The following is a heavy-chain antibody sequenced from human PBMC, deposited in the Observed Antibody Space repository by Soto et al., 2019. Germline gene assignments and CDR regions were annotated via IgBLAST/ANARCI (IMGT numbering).Heavy chain of an antibody. J-gene: IGHJ4*02. V-gene: IGHV4-59*08. CDR3: ASQYGDNDY. D-gene: IGHD4-17*01. CDR1: GGSISSYY. Sequence: QVQLQESGPGLVKPSETLSLTCTVSGGSISSYYWSWIRQPPGKGLEWIGYIYYSGSTNYNPSLTSRVTISVDTSKNQFSLKLSSVTAADTAVYYCASQYGDNDYWGQGTLVTVSS. CDR2: IYYSGST.